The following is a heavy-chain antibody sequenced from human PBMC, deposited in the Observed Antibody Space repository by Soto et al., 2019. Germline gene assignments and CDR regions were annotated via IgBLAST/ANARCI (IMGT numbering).Heavy chain of an antibody. CDR3: ARVVRGYCSGGSCYGGSYYYYMDV. D-gene: IGHD2-15*01. Sequence: EVQLVESGGGLVQPGGSLRLSCAASGFTFSSYDMHWVRQATGKGLEWVSAICTAGDTYYPGSVKGRFTISRENAKNSLYLQMNSLRAGDTAVYYCARVVRGYCSGGSCYGGSYYYYMDVWGKGTTVTVSS. V-gene: IGHV3-13*01. J-gene: IGHJ6*03. CDR1: GFTFSSYD. CDR2: ICTAGDT.